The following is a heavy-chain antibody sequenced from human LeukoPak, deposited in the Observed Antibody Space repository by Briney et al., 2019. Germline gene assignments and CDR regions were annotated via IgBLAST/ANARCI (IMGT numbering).Heavy chain of an antibody. CDR3: AKSDGYGLIDY. CDR2: IYTSGST. Sequence: SETLSLTCTVPGGSISSYYWSWIRQPAGNGLEWIGRIYTSGSTNYNPSLRSRVTMSVDTSKNQFSLKLSSVTAADTAVYYCAKSDGYGLIDYWGQGTLVTVSS. V-gene: IGHV4-4*07. CDR1: GGSISSYY. J-gene: IGHJ4*02. D-gene: IGHD5-24*01.